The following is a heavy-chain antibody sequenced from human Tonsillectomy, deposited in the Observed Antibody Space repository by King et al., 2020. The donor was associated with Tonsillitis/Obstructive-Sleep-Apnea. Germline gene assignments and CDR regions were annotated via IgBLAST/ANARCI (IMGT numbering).Heavy chain of an antibody. J-gene: IGHJ3*02. Sequence: VQLVESGGGLVNPGGSLRLSCAASGFTFSDFSMNWVRQTPGKGLEWVSSISSTGSYIYYADSVKGRFTISRDNAKNSLYLQMDSLRPEDTAMYYCARDSDDAFDIWGQGTMVTVSS. V-gene: IGHV3-21*01. CDR1: GFTFSDFS. CDR3: ARDSDDAFDI. CDR2: ISSTGSYI.